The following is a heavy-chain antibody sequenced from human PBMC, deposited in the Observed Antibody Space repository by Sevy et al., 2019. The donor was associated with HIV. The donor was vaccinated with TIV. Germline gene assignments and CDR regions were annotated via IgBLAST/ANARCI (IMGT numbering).Heavy chain of an antibody. CDR1: GFTFSSYS. Sequence: GGSLRLSCAASGFTFSSYSMNWVRQAPGKGLEWVSSISSSSSYIYYGDSVKGRFTISRDNAKNSLYLQMNSLRAEDSAEFYRAKLRLGELSSDAFDIWGQGTMVTVSS. CDR2: ISSSSSYI. D-gene: IGHD3-16*02. V-gene: IGHV3-21*01. CDR3: AKLRLGELSSDAFDI. J-gene: IGHJ3*02.